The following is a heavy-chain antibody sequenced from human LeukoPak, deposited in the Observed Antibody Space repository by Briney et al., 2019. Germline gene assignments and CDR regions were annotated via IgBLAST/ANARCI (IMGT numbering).Heavy chain of an antibody. Sequence: GGSLRLSCAASGFTFSSYGMHWVRQAPGKGLEWVAVIWYDGSNKYYADSVKGRFTISRDNSKNTLYLQMNSLRAEDTAVYYCAREMYSGDAFDIWGQETMVTVSS. J-gene: IGHJ3*02. D-gene: IGHD1-26*01. CDR3: AREMYSGDAFDI. V-gene: IGHV3-33*01. CDR1: GFTFSSYG. CDR2: IWYDGSNK.